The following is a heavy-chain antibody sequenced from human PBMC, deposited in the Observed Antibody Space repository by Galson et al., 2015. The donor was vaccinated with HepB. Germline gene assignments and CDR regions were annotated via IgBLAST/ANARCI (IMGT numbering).Heavy chain of an antibody. Sequence: SLRLSCAASGFTFSSYSMNWVRQAPGKGLEWVSYISSSSSTIYYADSVKGRFTISRDNAKNSLYLQMNSLRDEDTAVYYCARDFVVGGYYYYGMDVWGQGTTVTVSS. CDR1: GFTFSSYS. J-gene: IGHJ6*02. V-gene: IGHV3-48*02. CDR3: ARDFVVGGYYYYGMDV. D-gene: IGHD2-2*01. CDR2: ISSSSSTI.